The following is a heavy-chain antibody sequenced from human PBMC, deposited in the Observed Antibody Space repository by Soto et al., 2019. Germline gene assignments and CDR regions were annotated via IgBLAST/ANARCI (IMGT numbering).Heavy chain of an antibody. CDR3: SGAGSHYYYFGIDV. Sequence: QVQLVESGGGVVQPGGSLRLSCAASGFTFSSYAMHWVRQAPGKGLEWVAVISYDGSNTYYADSVKGRFTISRDNSKNTLYLQMNSMRAEDTAVYYCSGAGSHYYYFGIDVWGQGTTVTVSS. J-gene: IGHJ6*02. V-gene: IGHV3-30-3*01. CDR2: ISYDGSNT. CDR1: GFTFSSYA.